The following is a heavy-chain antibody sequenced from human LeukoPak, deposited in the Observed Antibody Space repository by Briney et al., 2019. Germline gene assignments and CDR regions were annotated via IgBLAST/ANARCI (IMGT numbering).Heavy chain of an antibody. V-gene: IGHV3-7*01. D-gene: IGHD6-13*01. Sequence: GGSLRLSCAASGFTFRSHWMSWVRQAPGKGLGWVANIKQDGSEKYYVDSVKGRFTISRDNAKNSLYLQMNSLRAEDTAVYYCARTAAADIFDYWGQGTLVTVSS. J-gene: IGHJ4*02. CDR2: IKQDGSEK. CDR3: ARTAAADIFDY. CDR1: GFTFRSHW.